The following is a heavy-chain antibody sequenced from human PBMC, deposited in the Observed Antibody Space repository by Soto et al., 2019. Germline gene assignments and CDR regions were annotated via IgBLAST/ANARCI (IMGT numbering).Heavy chain of an antibody. J-gene: IGHJ4*02. CDR3: ARVAVSWYYFDY. V-gene: IGHV3-72*01. Sequence: EVQLVESGGGLVQPGGSLRLSCAASGFTFSDHYMDWVRQAPGKGLEWVGRTRNKANSYTTEYAASVKGRFTLSRDASKYSLYLQMNSLKTEDTAVYYCARVAVSWYYFDYWGQGTLVTVSS. CDR1: GFTFSDHY. D-gene: IGHD6-19*01. CDR2: TRNKANSYTT.